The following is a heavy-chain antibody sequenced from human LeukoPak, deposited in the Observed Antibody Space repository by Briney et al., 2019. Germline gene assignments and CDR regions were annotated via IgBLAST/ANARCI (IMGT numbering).Heavy chain of an antibody. CDR2: IYASGT. J-gene: IGHJ4*02. D-gene: IGHD4-23*01. Sequence: SETLSLTCTVSGASLSSHYWGWIRQPAGKGLEWIGRIYASGTKYNPSLKSRLTMSLDTSENQFSLNLSSVTAADTAIYYCARXXXXYGGNWRFDYWGQGTLV. V-gene: IGHV4-4*07. CDR1: GASLSSHY. CDR3: ARXXXXYGGNWRFDY.